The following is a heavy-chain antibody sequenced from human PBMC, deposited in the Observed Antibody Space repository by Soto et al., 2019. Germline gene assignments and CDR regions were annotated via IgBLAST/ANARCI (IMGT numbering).Heavy chain of an antibody. Sequence: QVQLVQSGAEVMKPGASVKVSCKASGYTFTRYDINWLRQASGQGLEWMGWINPDNGDTDYAQRFQGRVTMTRDTSTSTTYMELSSLRSEDTAVYYCAREGAGGTADLWGQGTLVTVSS. CDR2: INPDNGDT. V-gene: IGHV1-8*01. CDR1: GYTFTRYD. D-gene: IGHD3-16*01. J-gene: IGHJ5*02. CDR3: AREGAGGTADL.